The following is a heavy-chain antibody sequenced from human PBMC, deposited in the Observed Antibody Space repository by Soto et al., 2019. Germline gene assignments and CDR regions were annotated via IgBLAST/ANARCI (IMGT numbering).Heavy chain of an antibody. D-gene: IGHD2-15*01. V-gene: IGHV1-8*01. Sequence: GASVKVSCKASGYTFTSYDINRVRQATGQGLEWMGWMNPNSGNTGYAQKFQGRVTMTRNTSISTAYMELSSLRSEDTAVYYCARGYCSGGSCFGGHDAFDIWAQGTTVTVSS. CDR2: MNPNSGNT. CDR3: ARGYCSGGSCFGGHDAFDI. J-gene: IGHJ3*02. CDR1: GYTFTSYD.